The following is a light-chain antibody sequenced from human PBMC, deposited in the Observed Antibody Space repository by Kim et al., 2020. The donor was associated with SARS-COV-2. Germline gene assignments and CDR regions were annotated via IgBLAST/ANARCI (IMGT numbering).Light chain of an antibody. Sequence: DIQMTQYPSTLSASVGDRVTITCRASQSISSWLAWYQQKPGKVPKLLIYKASSLESGVPSTFSGSGSGTEFTLTISSLQPDDFATYYCQQYNSYPYSFGQGTKLEI. V-gene: IGKV1-5*03. J-gene: IGKJ2*03. CDR3: QQYNSYPYS. CDR1: QSISSW. CDR2: KAS.